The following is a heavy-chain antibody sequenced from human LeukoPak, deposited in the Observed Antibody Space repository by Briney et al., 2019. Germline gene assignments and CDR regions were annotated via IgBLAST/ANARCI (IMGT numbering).Heavy chain of an antibody. CDR1: GGSISSSP. V-gene: IGHV3-30*04. J-gene: IGHJ4*02. CDR3: ARAAHRGFSFDY. CDR2: ISYDGSNK. D-gene: IGHD3-10*01. Sequence: PAETLSLTCTVSGGSISSSPYYWGWIRQAPGKGLEWVALISYDGSNKNYADSVKGRLTISRDISKNTLYVQMNSLRPEDTAVYYCARAAHRGFSFDYWGQGTLVTVSS.